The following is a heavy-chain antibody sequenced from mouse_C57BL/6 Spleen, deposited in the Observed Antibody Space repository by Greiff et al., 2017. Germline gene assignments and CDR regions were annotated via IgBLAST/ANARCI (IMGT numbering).Heavy chain of an antibody. CDR3: ARHRDYYGSPYYAMDY. D-gene: IGHD1-1*01. CDR1: GFSLTSYG. J-gene: IGHJ4*01. Sequence: VQLQQSGPGLVAPSQSLSITCTVSGFSLTSYGVHWVRQPPGKGLEWLVVIWSDGSTTYNSALKSRLSISKDNSKSQVFLKMNSLQTDDTAMYYWARHRDYYGSPYYAMDYWGQGTSVTVST. V-gene: IGHV2-6-1*01. CDR2: IWSDGST.